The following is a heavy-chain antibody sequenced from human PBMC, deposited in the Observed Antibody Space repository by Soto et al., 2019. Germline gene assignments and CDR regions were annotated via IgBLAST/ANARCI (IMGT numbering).Heavy chain of an antibody. J-gene: IGHJ4*02. CDR1: GFTFTNAW. D-gene: IGHD7-27*01. CDR2: IKSKNDGGTT. V-gene: IGHV3-15*07. CDR3: AADLPNWGAYAFDY. Sequence: EVQLVESGGGLVEPGGSLRLSCAASGFTFTNAWLNWVRQAPGKGLEWVGRIKSKNDGGTTDYAAPVKGRFTISRDDSENTVYLQMNSLKTEDTAVYYCAADLPNWGAYAFDYWGQGTPVTVSS.